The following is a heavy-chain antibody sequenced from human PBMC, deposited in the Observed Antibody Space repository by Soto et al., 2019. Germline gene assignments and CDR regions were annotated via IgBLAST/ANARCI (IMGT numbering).Heavy chain of an antibody. CDR3: ARGWHHFDY. CDR2: INHGGTA. Sequence: PSQTLSLTGAPYRGSFNAYDWSWIRQPPRKGLEWIGEINHGGTAVHRPSLKSRVTLSVDGSKFQVSLRVSSVTAPDTAVYYWARGWHHFDYWGRRCLVTVSS. J-gene: IGHJ4*02. CDR1: RGSFNAYD. V-gene: IGHV4-34*01.